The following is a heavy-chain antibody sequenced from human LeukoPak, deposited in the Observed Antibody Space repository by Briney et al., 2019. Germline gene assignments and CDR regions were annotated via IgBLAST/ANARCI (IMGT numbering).Heavy chain of an antibody. CDR1: GGSISSYH. V-gene: IGHV4-59*01. CDR3: ARGSYAGTVRNWFDA. Sequence: SETLSLTCTVSGGSISSYHWSWIRQPPGKGLEWIGYIHYSGSTNSNPSLKSRVTISVDTSKNQFSLKLNSVTAADTGVYYCARGSYAGTVRNWFDAWGQGTLVTVSS. D-gene: IGHD4-17*01. J-gene: IGHJ5*02. CDR2: IHYSGST.